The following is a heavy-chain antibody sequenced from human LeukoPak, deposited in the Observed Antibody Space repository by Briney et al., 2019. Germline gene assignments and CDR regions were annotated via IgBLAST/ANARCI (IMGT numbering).Heavy chain of an antibody. J-gene: IGHJ5*02. D-gene: IGHD4-17*01. CDR2: INPNSGGT. V-gene: IGHV1-2*02. Sequence: ASVKVSRKASGYTFTGYYTHWVRQAPGQGLEWMGWINPNSGGTNYAQKFQGRVTMTRDTSISTAYMELSRLRSDDTAVYYCARVGFEYGDNRWFDPWGQGTLVTVSS. CDR3: ARVGFEYGDNRWFDP. CDR1: GYTFTGYY.